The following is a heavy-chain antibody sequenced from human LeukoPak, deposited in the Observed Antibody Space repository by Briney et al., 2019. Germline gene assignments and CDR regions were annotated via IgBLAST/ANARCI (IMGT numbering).Heavy chain of an antibody. V-gene: IGHV3-7*03. CDR2: INHNGNVN. J-gene: IGHJ6*02. D-gene: IGHD3-16*01. Sequence: GGSLRPSCAAPGFTFSSYWRNWPRRAPGKGLEWVASINHNGNVNYYVDSVKGRFTISRDNAKNSLYLQMSNLRAEDTAVYFCARGGGLDVWGQGATVTVSS. CDR3: ARGGGLDV. CDR1: GFTFSSYW.